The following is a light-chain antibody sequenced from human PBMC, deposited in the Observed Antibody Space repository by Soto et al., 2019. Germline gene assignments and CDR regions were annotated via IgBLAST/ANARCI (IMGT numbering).Light chain of an antibody. CDR1: SGSIASNF. Sequence: NFMLTQPHSVSESPGKTVTISCTRSSGSIASNFVQWYQQRPGSAPTTVILEYNQIPSGVPDRFSGSIDTSSNSASLTISGLQTEDEADDYCQSYDSSNPVVFGGGTKVTVL. V-gene: IGLV6-57*04. CDR2: EYN. J-gene: IGLJ2*01. CDR3: QSYDSSNPVV.